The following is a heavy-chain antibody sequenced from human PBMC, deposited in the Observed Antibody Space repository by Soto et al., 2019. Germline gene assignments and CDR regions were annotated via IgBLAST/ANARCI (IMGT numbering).Heavy chain of an antibody. V-gene: IGHV4-59*02. CDR3: ARGRSHEWELLVPYFDY. CDR1: GGSVSNSY. Sequence: QVQLQESGPGLVKPSETLSLTCTVSGGSVSNSYWGWIRQPPGKGLEWVAYVYYSGSTNYNPSLGSRVTISVDKSKNQFSLKMTSVTGADTAVYYCARGRSHEWELLVPYFDYWGQGTLVTVSS. CDR2: VYYSGST. J-gene: IGHJ4*02. D-gene: IGHD1-26*01.